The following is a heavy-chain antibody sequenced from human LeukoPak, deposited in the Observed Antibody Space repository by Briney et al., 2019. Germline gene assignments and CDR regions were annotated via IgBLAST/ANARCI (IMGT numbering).Heavy chain of an antibody. V-gene: IGHV1-2*02. CDR1: GYTFTGYY. CDR3: ARDHSGSYYFAFDI. CDR2: INPNSGGT. J-gene: IGHJ3*02. D-gene: IGHD1-26*01. Sequence: ASVKVSCKASGYTFTGYYMHWVRQAPGQGLEWMGWINPNSGGTNYAQKFQGRVTMTRDTSISTAYMELSRLRSDDTAVYYCARDHSGSYYFAFDIWGQGTMVTVSS.